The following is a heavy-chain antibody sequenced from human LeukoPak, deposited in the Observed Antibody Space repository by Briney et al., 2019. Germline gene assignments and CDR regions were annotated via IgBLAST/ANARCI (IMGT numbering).Heavy chain of an antibody. CDR2: IIPIFGTA. CDR3: ARENYYDGSGSPSASAPVDH. V-gene: IGHV1-69*13. J-gene: IGHJ4*02. Sequence: SVKVSCKASGGTFSSYAISWVRQAPGQGLEWMGGIIPIFGTANYAQKFQGRVTITADESTSTAYMELSSLRSEDTAVYYCARENYYDGSGSPSASAPVDHWGQGTLVTVSS. D-gene: IGHD3-22*01. CDR1: GGTFSSYA.